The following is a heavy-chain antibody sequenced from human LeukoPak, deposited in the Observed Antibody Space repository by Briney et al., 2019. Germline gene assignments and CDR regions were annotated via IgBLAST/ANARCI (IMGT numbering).Heavy chain of an antibody. D-gene: IGHD2-21*02. J-gene: IGHJ5*02. CDR3: ARPSFVTATTNWFDP. Sequence: APVKVSCKASGYTFTGYYMHWVRQAPGQGLEWMGWINPNSGGTNYAQKFQGRVTMTRDTSISTAYMELSRLRSDDTAVYYCARPSFVTATTNWFDPWGQGTLVTVSS. CDR1: GYTFTGYY. V-gene: IGHV1-2*02. CDR2: INPNSGGT.